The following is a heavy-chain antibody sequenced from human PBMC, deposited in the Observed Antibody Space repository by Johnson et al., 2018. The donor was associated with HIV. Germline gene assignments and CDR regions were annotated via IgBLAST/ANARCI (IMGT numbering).Heavy chain of an antibody. CDR3: AATLLRGWSGFNAFDI. Sequence: QVQLVESGGGVVQPGGSLRLSCVTSGFTFSTSGMHWVRQAPGKGLEWVAFIRFDGNNKYYADSVKGRFTISRDNSKNTLYLQMNSLGTEDTAVYYCAATLLRGWSGFNAFDIWGQGTMVTVSS. V-gene: IGHV3-30*02. J-gene: IGHJ3*02. CDR2: IRFDGNNK. D-gene: IGHD6-19*01. CDR1: GFTFSTSG.